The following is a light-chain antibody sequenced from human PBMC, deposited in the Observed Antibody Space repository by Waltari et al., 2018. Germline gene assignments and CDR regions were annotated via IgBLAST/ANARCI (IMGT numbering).Light chain of an antibody. Sequence: TLSCRPSQGVTKYLSWYQLKPGQAPRLLIYDASNRATGIPTRFSGSGSGTDFTLTISSLEPDDFAVYFCHLRSNWRYTFGQGTKLEIK. CDR1: QGVTKY. CDR3: HLRSNWRYT. J-gene: IGKJ2*01. CDR2: DAS. V-gene: IGKV3-11*01.